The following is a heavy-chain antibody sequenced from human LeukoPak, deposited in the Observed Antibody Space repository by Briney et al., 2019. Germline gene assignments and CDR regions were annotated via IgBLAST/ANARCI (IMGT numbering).Heavy chain of an antibody. V-gene: IGHV4-39*01. CDR2: IFYSGTT. D-gene: IGHD3-22*01. J-gene: IGHJ4*02. CDR1: GGSISSSGYY. Sequence: PSETLSLTCTVSGGSISSSGYYXXWIRQPPGKXLEWXXNIFYSGTTNYNPSLKSRVTISLDTSQNQFSLKVSSVTAADTAVYYCARHLRSGYYFRTIDYWGQGTLVTVSS. CDR3: ARHLRSGYYFRTIDY.